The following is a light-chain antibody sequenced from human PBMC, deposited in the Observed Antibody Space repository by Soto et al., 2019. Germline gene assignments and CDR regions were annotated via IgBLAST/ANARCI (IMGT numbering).Light chain of an antibody. CDR2: RVS. V-gene: IGKV2-30*01. J-gene: IGKJ3*01. Sequence: DVVLTQSPLALPVTLGQPASISCRSSQSLVYSDGNTYLNWFHQRPGQSPRRLIYRVSNRDSGVPERFSGSGSGTDFTLTISRVEAEDVGIYYCMQGTHWPPITFGPGTKVDIK. CDR3: MQGTHWPPIT. CDR1: QSLVYSDGNTY.